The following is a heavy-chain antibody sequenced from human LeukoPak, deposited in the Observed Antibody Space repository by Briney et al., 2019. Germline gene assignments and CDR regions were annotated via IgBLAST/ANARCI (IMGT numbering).Heavy chain of an antibody. Sequence: GESLKISSKGSGYTFTNYWIGWVRQMPGKGLEFMGIIYPGDSDTRYSPSFQGQVTISVGKSINTAYLQWSSLKASDSAMYYCARAGYSNRWDGVDYWGQGTLVTVSS. J-gene: IGHJ4*02. CDR2: IYPGDSDT. V-gene: IGHV5-51*01. CDR3: ARAGYSNRWDGVDY. D-gene: IGHD2/OR15-2a*01. CDR1: GYTFTNYW.